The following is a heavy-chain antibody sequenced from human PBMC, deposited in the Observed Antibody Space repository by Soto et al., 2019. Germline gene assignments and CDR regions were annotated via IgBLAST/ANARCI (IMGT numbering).Heavy chain of an antibody. CDR2: ISGSGGST. CDR1: GFTFSSYA. D-gene: IGHD2-21*02. CDR3: AKGIGGGNSAVYYFDY. J-gene: IGHJ4*02. V-gene: IGHV3-23*01. Sequence: GGSLRLSCAASGFTFSSYAMSWVHQAPGKGLEWVSAISGSGGSTYYADSVKGRFTISRDNSKNTLYLQMNSLRAEDTAVYYCAKGIGGGNSAVYYFDYWGQGTLVTVSS.